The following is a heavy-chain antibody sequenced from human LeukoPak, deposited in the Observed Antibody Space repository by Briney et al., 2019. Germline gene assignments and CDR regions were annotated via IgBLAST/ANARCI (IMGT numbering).Heavy chain of an antibody. CDR2: IWYDGSNK. D-gene: IGHD2-2*01. Sequence: GGSLRLSCAGSGFTFSSYGMQWVRQAPGKGLEWVGVIWYDGSNKYYADSVKGRFTISRDNSKNTLYLQMNSLRAEDTAVYYCARDLGYCSSTSCAEGHNYGMAVWGQGTTVTVSS. J-gene: IGHJ6*02. CDR3: ARDLGYCSSTSCAEGHNYGMAV. CDR1: GFTFSSYG. V-gene: IGHV3-33*01.